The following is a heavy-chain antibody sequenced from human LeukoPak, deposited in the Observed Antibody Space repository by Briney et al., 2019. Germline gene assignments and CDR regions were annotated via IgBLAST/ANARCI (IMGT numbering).Heavy chain of an antibody. D-gene: IGHD6-19*01. CDR3: ARSGPSGWAQGDVFDI. CDR2: TYYRSKWYN. Sequence: SQTLSLTCAISGDSVSSNSAAWNWIRQSPSRGLEWLGRTYYRSKWYNDYAVSVESRITINPDTPKNQFSLQLNSVTPEDTAVYYGARSGPSGWAQGDVFDIWGQGTMVTVSS. V-gene: IGHV6-1*01. CDR1: GDSVSSNSAA. J-gene: IGHJ3*02.